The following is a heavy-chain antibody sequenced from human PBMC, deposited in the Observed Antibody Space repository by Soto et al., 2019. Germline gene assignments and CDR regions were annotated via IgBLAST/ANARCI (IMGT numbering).Heavy chain of an antibody. CDR3: ARSGGSYFGPFDY. CDR2: ISYDGSNK. J-gene: IGHJ4*02. V-gene: IGHV3-30-3*01. CDR1: GFTFSRYT. D-gene: IGHD1-26*01. Sequence: QVQLVESGGGVVQPGRSLRLSCAASGFTFSRYTMHWVRQAPGKGLEWVAVISYDGSNKYYADSVKGRFTISRDNSKNTLYLQMNSLRAGDTAVFYCARSGGSYFGPFDYWGQGTLVTVSS.